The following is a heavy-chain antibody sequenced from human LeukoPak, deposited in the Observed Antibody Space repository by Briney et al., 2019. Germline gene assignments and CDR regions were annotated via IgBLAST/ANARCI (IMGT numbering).Heavy chain of an antibody. D-gene: IGHD2-15*01. CDR1: GFTFGDYA. J-gene: IGHJ3*02. CDR2: IRSKAYGGTT. V-gene: IGHV3-49*04. Sequence: GGSLRLSCTASGFTFGDYAMSWVRQAPGKGLEWVGFIRSKAYGGTTEYAASVKGRFTISRDDSKSIAYLQINSLKTEDTAVYYCTRGRFRYCSGGSCLPDAFDIWGQGTMVTASS. CDR3: TRGRFRYCSGGSCLPDAFDI.